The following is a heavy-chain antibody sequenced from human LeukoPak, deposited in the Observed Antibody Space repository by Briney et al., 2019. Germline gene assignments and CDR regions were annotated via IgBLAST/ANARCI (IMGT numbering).Heavy chain of an antibody. V-gene: IGHV3-9*01. Sequence: SGGSLRLSCAASGFTFDDYAMHWVRQAPGKGLEWVSGISWNSGSIGYADSVKGRFTISRDNAKNSLYLQMNSLRAEDTALYYCAKASFGWLPFHYWGQGTLVTVSS. CDR1: GFTFDDYA. J-gene: IGHJ4*02. D-gene: IGHD5-24*01. CDR2: ISWNSGSI. CDR3: AKASFGWLPFHY.